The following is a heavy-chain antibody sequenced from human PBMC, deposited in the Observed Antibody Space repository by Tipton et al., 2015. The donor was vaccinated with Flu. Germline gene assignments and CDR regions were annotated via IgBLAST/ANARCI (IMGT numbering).Heavy chain of an antibody. Sequence: QVQLVQSGPEVKPSGTLSLICAVSGDSMITQSWWSWVRQSPGRGLEWIGEVYHDGSTRYNPSLKSRVSISVDTSKHQFSLRLNSVTATDTAIYYCAQTWTTVVTSTSFESWGQGTLVTVSS. CDR2: VYHDGST. J-gene: IGHJ4*02. D-gene: IGHD4-23*01. CDR3: AQTWTTVVTSTSFES. V-gene: IGHV4-4*02. CDR1: GDSMITQSW.